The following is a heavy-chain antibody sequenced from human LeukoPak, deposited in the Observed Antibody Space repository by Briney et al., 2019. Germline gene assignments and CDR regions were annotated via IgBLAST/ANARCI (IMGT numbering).Heavy chain of an antibody. V-gene: IGHV3-7*02. D-gene: IGHD3-22*01. Sequence: GGSLRLSCAASGFTFSSYWMSWVRQAPGKGLEWVANIKQDGSEKYYVDSVKGRFTISRDNAKYSLYLQMNSLRAEDTAVYYCARNYYDSSGYYYHDYWGQGTLATVSS. CDR1: GFTFSSYW. CDR3: ARNYYDSSGYYYHDY. CDR2: IKQDGSEK. J-gene: IGHJ4*02.